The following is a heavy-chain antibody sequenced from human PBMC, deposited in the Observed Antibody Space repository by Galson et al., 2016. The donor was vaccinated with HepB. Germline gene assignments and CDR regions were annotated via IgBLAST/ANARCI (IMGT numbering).Heavy chain of an antibody. CDR2: ISSNGDFI. CDR1: GISFSTFS. D-gene: IGHD4-23*01. Sequence: SLRLSCAASGISFSTFSMNWVRQAPGQGLEWLSSISSNGDFINYADSVKGRFTISRDNAKNSLYMQMNSLRAEDTAMYYCVRQKETQDYGGNPPEYWGQGTLVTVSS. CDR3: VRQKETQDYGGNPPEY. V-gene: IGHV3-21*01. J-gene: IGHJ4*02.